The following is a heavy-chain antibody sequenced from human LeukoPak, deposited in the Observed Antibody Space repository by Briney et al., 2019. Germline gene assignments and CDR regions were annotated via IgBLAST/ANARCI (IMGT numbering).Heavy chain of an antibody. D-gene: IGHD2-2*01. V-gene: IGHV4-39*01. J-gene: IGHJ4*02. CDR1: GGSISSRTYK. CDR3: ATYCSTTNCYPD. Sequence: SETLSPTCTVSGGSISSRTYKWGWVRQPPGKGLQWIGSMSYSGDSYYNPSLKSRVTMSVDTSKNQFSLRLSSVTAADTAVYYCATYCSTTNCYPDWGQGTLVTVSS. CDR2: MSYSGDS.